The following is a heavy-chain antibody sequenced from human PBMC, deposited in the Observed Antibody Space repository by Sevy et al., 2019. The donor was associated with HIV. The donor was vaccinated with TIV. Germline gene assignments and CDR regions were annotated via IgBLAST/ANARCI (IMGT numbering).Heavy chain of an antibody. J-gene: IGHJ4*02. D-gene: IGHD3-10*01. Sequence: GGSLRLSCAASGFSNYAMHWVRQAPGKGLEWVALISYDGVKKYYVGSVKGRFTISRDKSKNTVYLQMNSLRGEDTAIYYCAKGGASQQFGEFDYWGQGSLVTVSS. CDR2: ISYDGVKK. CDR1: GFSNYA. V-gene: IGHV3-30*18. CDR3: AKGGASQQFGEFDY.